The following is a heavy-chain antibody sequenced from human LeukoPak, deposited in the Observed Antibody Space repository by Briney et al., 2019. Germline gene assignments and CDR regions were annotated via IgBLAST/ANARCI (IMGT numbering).Heavy chain of an antibody. J-gene: IGHJ4*02. Sequence: RSGGSLRLSCAASGFTFDDYAMHWVRQAPGKGLEWVSLISGDVGSTFYADSVKGRFTISRDNSKNSLYLQKNSLITEDTALYYCAKDWNGDYVIDYWGQGTLVTVSS. V-gene: IGHV3-43*02. CDR3: AKDWNGDYVIDY. CDR2: ISGDVGST. D-gene: IGHD4-17*01. CDR1: GFTFDDYA.